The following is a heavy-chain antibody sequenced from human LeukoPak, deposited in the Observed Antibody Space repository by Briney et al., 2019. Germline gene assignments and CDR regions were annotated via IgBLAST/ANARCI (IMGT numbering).Heavy chain of an antibody. Sequence: GGSLRLSCAASGFTFSRYAMNWVRQAPGKGLEWVSVISGSGLDTYHADSVKGRFTISRDNSRNTLFLHMNSLRAEDTAIYYCARSSSIVVVPATGYFDFWGQGTLVTVSS. V-gene: IGHV3-23*01. CDR1: GFTFSRYA. J-gene: IGHJ4*02. CDR2: ISGSGLDT. CDR3: ARSSSIVVVPATGYFDF. D-gene: IGHD3-22*01.